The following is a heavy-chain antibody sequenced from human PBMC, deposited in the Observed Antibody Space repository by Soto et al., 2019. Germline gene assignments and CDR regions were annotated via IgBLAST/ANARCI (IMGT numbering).Heavy chain of an antibody. CDR1: GFTFSSYA. J-gene: IGHJ6*02. Sequence: QVPLVESGGGVVQPGRSLRLSCAASGFTFSSYAMHWVRQAPGKGLEWVAVISYDGSNKYYADSVKGRFTISRDNXKXTXXLQMNSLRAEDTAVYYCARGGEYSGIPGGSGGMDVWGQGTTVTVSS. D-gene: IGHD1-26*01. CDR2: ISYDGSNK. V-gene: IGHV3-30-3*01. CDR3: ARGGEYSGIPGGSGGMDV.